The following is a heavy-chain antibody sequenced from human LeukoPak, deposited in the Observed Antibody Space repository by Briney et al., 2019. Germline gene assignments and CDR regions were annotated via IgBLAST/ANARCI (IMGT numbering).Heavy chain of an antibody. Sequence: PSETLSLTCAVSGYSISSGHYWGWIRQPPGKGLEWIGSIYHSGSTYYNPSLKSRVTISVDTSKNQFSLKLSSVTAADTAVYYCARHSLTVTIDYWGQGTLVTVSS. V-gene: IGHV4-38-2*01. J-gene: IGHJ4*02. CDR1: GYSISSGHY. CDR2: IYHSGST. CDR3: ARHSLTVTIDY. D-gene: IGHD4-17*01.